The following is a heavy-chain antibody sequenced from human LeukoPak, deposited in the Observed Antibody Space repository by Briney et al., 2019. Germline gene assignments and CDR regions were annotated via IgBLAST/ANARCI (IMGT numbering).Heavy chain of an antibody. J-gene: IGHJ4*02. V-gene: IGHV3-33*01. Sequence: GGSLRLSCAASGFTFSSYGMHWVRQAPGKGLEWVVVIWYDGSNEYYADSVKGRFTISRDNSKNTLYLQMNSLRAEDTAVYYCARDFPDYWGQGTLVTVSS. CDR2: IWYDGSNE. CDR1: GFTFSSYG. CDR3: ARDFPDY.